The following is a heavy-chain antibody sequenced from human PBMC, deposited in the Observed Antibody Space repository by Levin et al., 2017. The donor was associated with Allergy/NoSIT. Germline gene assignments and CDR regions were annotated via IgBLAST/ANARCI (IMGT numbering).Heavy chain of an antibody. CDR1: GRSFSGYY. J-gene: IGHJ4*02. D-gene: IGHD5-18*01. Sequence: SQTLSLTCAVYGRSFSGYYWSWIRQPPGKGLEWIGEINHSGSTNYNPSLKSRVTISVDTSKNQFSLKLSSVTAADTAVYYCARGLTAMVTAPPDWGQGTLVTVSS. CDR2: INHSGST. V-gene: IGHV4-34*01. CDR3: ARGLTAMVTAPPD.